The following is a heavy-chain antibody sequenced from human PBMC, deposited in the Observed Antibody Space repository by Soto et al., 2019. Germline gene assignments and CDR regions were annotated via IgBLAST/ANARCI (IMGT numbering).Heavy chain of an antibody. CDR3: XXXXWDGYHDY. CDR2: ISAYSGNT. J-gene: IGHJ4*02. Sequence: QVQLVQSGAEVKKPGASVKVSCKASGYTFTSYGISWVRQAPGQGLEWMGWISAYSGNTNYAQKLQGRVTMTTDTXXXXXXXXXXXXXXXXXXVXXXXXXXWDGYHDYWGQGTLVTVSS. CDR1: GYTFTSYG. V-gene: IGHV1-18*01. D-gene: IGHD5-12*01.